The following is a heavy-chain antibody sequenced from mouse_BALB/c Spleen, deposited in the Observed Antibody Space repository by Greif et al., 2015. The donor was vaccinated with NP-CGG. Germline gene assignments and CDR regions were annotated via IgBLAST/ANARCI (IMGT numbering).Heavy chain of an antibody. J-gene: IGHJ4*01. V-gene: IGHV3-2*02. CDR3: ARDPRAMDY. Sequence: VQLQQSGPGLVKPSQSLSLTCTVTGYSITSDYAWNWIRQFPGNKLEWMGYISYSGSTSYNPSLKSRISITRDTSKNQFFLQSNSVTTEDTATYYCARDPRAMDYWGQGTSVTVSS. CDR2: ISYSGST. CDR1: GYSITSDYA.